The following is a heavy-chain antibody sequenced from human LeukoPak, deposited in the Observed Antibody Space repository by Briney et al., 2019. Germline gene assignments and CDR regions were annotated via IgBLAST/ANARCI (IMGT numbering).Heavy chain of an antibody. J-gene: IGHJ4*02. CDR3: ASRLRDSSGYYSGFDY. CDR2: INHSGST. CDR1: GGSFSGYY. D-gene: IGHD3-22*01. V-gene: IGHV4-34*01. Sequence: PSETLSLTCAVYGGSFSGYYWSWIRQPPGKGLGWIGEINHSGSTNYNPSLKSRVTVSVDTSKNQFSLKLRSVTAADTAIYYCASRLRDSSGYYSGFDYWGQGTLVTVSS.